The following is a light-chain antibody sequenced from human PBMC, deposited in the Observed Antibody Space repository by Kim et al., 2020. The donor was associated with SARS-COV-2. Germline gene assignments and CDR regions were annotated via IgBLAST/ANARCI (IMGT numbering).Light chain of an antibody. J-gene: IGLJ2*01. Sequence: HSVTRSGTVTNSDVGGYNYVAWYQQHPGKAPKLMVYEVSKRPSGVPDRFSCSKSGNTASLTVSGLQAEDEADYYCSSYAGSNTLVFGRGTQLTVL. CDR2: EVS. V-gene: IGLV2-8*01. CDR1: NSDVGGYNY. CDR3: SSYAGSNTLV.